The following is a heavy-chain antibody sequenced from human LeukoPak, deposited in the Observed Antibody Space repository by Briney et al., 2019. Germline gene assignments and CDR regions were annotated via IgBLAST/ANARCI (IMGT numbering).Heavy chain of an antibody. CDR1: GFTFSIYW. CDR3: AREGQQSYGMDV. D-gene: IGHD6-13*01. Sequence: PGRSLRLSCAASGFTFSIYWITWVRQAPGKGLEWVANIKQGGSEKHYVDSVTGRFTIYRDDAKNSLYLQMNSLRIEDTAVYYCAREGQQSYGMDVWGQGTTVTVSS. J-gene: IGHJ6*02. CDR2: IKQGGSEK. V-gene: IGHV3-7*05.